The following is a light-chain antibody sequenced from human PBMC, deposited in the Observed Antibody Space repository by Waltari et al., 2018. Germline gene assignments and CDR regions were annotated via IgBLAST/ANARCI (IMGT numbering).Light chain of an antibody. V-gene: IGKV6D-21*02. CDR2: YAS. CDR3: HQTSSFTRT. CDR1: HSIGSN. Sequence: IALTQSPDFQSVTPKQKVTITCRASHSIGSNFHWYQQKPDQSPKLLIKYASQSISGVPSRFSGSGSGTDFTLTIDSLETEDAAAYYCHQTSSFTRTFGQGTRLEIK. J-gene: IGKJ5*01.